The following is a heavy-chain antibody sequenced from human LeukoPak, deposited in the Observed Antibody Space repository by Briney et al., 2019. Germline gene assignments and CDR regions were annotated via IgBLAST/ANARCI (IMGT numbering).Heavy chain of an antibody. V-gene: IGHV3-23*01. Sequence: GGSLRLSCAASGFTFSIYAMSWVRQAPGKGLGWISAITGNGGNIYYADSVKGRFTISRDNSKNTLYLQMNSLRVEDTAVYYCARDIRQGNKGNWFDPWGQGSLVTVSS. J-gene: IGHJ5*02. D-gene: IGHD5-12*01. CDR3: ARDIRQGNKGNWFDP. CDR1: GFTFSIYA. CDR2: ITGNGGNI.